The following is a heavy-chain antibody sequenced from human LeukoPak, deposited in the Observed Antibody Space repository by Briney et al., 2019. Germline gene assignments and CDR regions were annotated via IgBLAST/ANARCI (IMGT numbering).Heavy chain of an antibody. CDR3: ASCSSSSSAYYYYIDV. CDR1: GYTFTGYY. J-gene: IGHJ6*03. V-gene: IGHV1-2*02. Sequence: ASVKVSCKASGYTFTGYYMHWVRQAPGQGLEWMGWINPNSGGTNYAQKFQGRVTMTRDTSISTAYMELSRLRSDDTAVYYCASCSSSSSAYYYYIDVWGKVTTVTVSS. CDR2: INPNSGGT. D-gene: IGHD6-6*01.